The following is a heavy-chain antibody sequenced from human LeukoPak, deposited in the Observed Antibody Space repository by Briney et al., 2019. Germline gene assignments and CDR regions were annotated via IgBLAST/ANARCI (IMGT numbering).Heavy chain of an antibody. CDR3: ARGALVYYYDSSGYGMDV. CDR1: GFTFSTYW. D-gene: IGHD3-22*01. V-gene: IGHV3-7*01. CDR2: IKQDGSEK. Sequence: AGGSLRLSCAASGFTFSTYWMSWVRQAPGKGLEWVANIKQDGSEKYYVDSVKGRFTISRDNAKNSLYLQMNSLRAEDTAVYYCARGALVYYYDSSGYGMDVWGKGTTVTVSS. J-gene: IGHJ6*03.